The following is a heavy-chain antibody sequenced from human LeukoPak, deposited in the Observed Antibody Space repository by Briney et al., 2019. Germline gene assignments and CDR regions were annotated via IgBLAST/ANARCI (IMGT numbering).Heavy chain of an antibody. V-gene: IGHV3-21*01. D-gene: IGHD3-22*01. CDR2: ISSSSSYI. Sequence: PGGSLRLSCAASGFTFSSYSMDWVRQAPGKGLEWVSSISSSSSYIYYADSVKGRFTISRDNAKNSLYLQMNSLRAEDTAVYYCARDGYYYGSMGAFDIWGQGTMVTVSS. CDR3: ARDGYYYGSMGAFDI. CDR1: GFTFSSYS. J-gene: IGHJ3*02.